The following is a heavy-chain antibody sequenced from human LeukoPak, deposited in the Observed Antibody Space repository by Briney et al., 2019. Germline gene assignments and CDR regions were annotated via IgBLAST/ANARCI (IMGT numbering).Heavy chain of an antibody. J-gene: IGHJ4*02. CDR2: INTGNGST. V-gene: IGHV1-3*04. Sequence: GASVKVSCKASGYTLTSYAIQWVRQAPGQRPEWMGWINTGNGSTKYSQKFQGRVTITRDTSANTAYMELSSLRFEDTAVYYCARGGSRMTTFYIIDHWGQGTLVTVSS. CDR3: ARGGSRMTTFYIIDH. CDR1: GYTLTSYA. D-gene: IGHD4-11*01.